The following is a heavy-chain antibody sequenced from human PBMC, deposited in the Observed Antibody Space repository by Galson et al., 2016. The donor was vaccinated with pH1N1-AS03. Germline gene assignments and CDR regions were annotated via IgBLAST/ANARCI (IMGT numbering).Heavy chain of an antibody. CDR3: GPNPEYGEGAY. CDR1: GSAFSRYW. J-gene: IGHJ4*02. CDR2: LNPDGDYK. V-gene: IGHV3-7*01. Sequence: SLRLSCAASGSAFSRYWMSWVRQAPGKGLEWVANLNPDGDYKQYVDSVKGRFTISRDNTRNSLYLQMNSLRVEETAIYYCGPNPEYGEGAYWGQGALVTVSS. D-gene: IGHD4-17*01.